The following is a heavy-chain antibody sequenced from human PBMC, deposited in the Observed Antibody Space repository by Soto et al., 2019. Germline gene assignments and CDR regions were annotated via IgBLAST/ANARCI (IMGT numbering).Heavy chain of an antibody. CDR1: GGTFSSYA. J-gene: IGHJ2*01. CDR3: ARVVTVVKSFHYWYFDL. D-gene: IGHD2-15*01. V-gene: IGHV1-69*12. CDR2: IIPIFGTT. Sequence: QVKLVQSGAEVKKPGSSVKVSCKASGGTFSSYAISWVRQAPGQGLEWMGGIIPIFGTTNYAQKFQGRVTITADESTSTADMELSSLRSEDTAVYYCARVVTVVKSFHYWYFDLWGRGTLVTVSS.